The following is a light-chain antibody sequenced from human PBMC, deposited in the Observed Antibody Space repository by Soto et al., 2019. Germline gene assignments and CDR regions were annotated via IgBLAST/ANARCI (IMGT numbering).Light chain of an antibody. J-gene: IGKJ1*01. CDR1: QSVSSN. Sequence: EIGMTQSAATLSGSPGERATLSCGASQSVSSNLAWYQQKPAQAPRLLIYGASTRATGIPARFSGSGSATEFTPTISSLQSEDFAVYYCQQYNNWPPWTFGQGTKVDIK. CDR3: QQYNNWPPWT. CDR2: GAS. V-gene: IGKV3-15*01.